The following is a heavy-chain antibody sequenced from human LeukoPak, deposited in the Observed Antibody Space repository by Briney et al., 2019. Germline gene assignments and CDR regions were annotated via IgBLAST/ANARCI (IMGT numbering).Heavy chain of an antibody. CDR2: IWYDGSNK. J-gene: IGHJ4*02. Sequence: GGSLRLSCAVSGFTFSNYAMSWVRQAPGKGLEWVAVIWYDGSNKYYADSVKGRFTISRDNSKNTLYLQMNGLRAEDTAVYYCAKESSRDLDYWGQGTLVTVSS. CDR3: AKESSRDLDY. V-gene: IGHV3-33*06. CDR1: GFTFSNYA.